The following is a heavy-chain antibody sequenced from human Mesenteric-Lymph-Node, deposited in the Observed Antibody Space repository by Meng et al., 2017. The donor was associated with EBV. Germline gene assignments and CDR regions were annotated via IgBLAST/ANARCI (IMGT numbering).Heavy chain of an antibody. V-gene: IGHV4-28*03. CDR1: GGSISSSNW. CDR3: GREVMPYYYFDA. Sequence: QVQLQESGPGLVKPSEXLSLTCAASGGSISSSNWWGWVRQPPGKGLEWIGYTYYIGSTYYNPSLKSRVTMSVDTSKNQFSLKLSSVTAADTAVYYCGREVMPYYYFDAWGQGTLVTVSS. CDR2: TYYIGST. D-gene: IGHD3-16*01. J-gene: IGHJ4*02.